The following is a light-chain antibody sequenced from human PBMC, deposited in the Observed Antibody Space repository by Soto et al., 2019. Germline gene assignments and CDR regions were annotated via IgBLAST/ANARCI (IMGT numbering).Light chain of an antibody. J-gene: IGLJ2*01. CDR1: SGHSSYA. Sequence: QLVLTQSPSASASLGASVKLTCTLRSGHSSYAIAWHQQQPEKGPRYLVRLNSDGSHSKGDGIPDRFSGSSSGAERYLTISSLRSEDEADYYCQTWDTGIVVFGGGTKLTVL. CDR3: QTWDTGIVV. CDR2: LNSDGSH. V-gene: IGLV4-69*01.